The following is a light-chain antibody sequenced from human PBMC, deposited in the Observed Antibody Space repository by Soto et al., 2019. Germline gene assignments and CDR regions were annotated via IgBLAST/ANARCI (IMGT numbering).Light chain of an antibody. CDR2: EVS. V-gene: IGLV2-14*01. CDR3: FSYTSSGTYV. CDR1: SSDVGNYKY. Sequence: QSVLTQPASVSGSPGQSITISGTGTSSDVGNYKYVSWYQQHPGKAPKLMIYEVSNRPSGVSNRLSGSKSGNTASLTISGLQAEDETDYYCFSYTSSGTYVFGTGTKVTVL. J-gene: IGLJ1*01.